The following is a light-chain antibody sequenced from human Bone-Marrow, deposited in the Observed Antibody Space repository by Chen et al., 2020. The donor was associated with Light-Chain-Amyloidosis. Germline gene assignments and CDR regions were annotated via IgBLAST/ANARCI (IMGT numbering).Light chain of an antibody. Sequence: IVRTQSPLSLPVTPREPASISCRSSQSLLQSNGYKYLDWYLQKPGQSPQLLIYLGSNRASGVPDRFSGSGSGTDFTLKISRVEAEDVGVYYCMQALQAPWTFGQGTKVEIK. CDR3: MQALQAPWT. J-gene: IGKJ1*01. CDR2: LGS. V-gene: IGKV2-28*01. CDR1: QSLLQSNGYKY.